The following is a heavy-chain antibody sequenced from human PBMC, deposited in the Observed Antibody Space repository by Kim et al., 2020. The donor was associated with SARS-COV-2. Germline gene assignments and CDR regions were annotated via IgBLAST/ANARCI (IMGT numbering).Heavy chain of an antibody. CDR3: ARTRGGWNYGAQNYYYYYGMGV. CDR1: GGSISSYY. D-gene: IGHD1-7*01. J-gene: IGHJ6*02. Sequence: SETLSLTCTVSGGSISSYYWSWIRQPPGKGLEWIGYIYNSGSTNYNPSLKSRVTISVDTSKNQFSLKLSSVTAADTAVYYCARTRGGWNYGAQNYYYYYGMGVWGQGTTVTVSS. CDR2: IYNSGST. V-gene: IGHV4-59*13.